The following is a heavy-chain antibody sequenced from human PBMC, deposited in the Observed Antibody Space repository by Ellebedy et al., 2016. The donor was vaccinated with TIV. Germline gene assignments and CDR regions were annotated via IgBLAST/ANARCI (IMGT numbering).Heavy chain of an antibody. D-gene: IGHD1-1*01. V-gene: IGHV1-69*13. Sequence: SVKVSCXASGGTFSSYAISWVRQAPGQGLEWMGGVIPIFGTANYAQKFQGRVTITADESTSTAYMELSSLRSEDTAVYYCARGSPRHLNAFDIWGQGTMVTVSS. CDR2: VIPIFGTA. J-gene: IGHJ3*02. CDR3: ARGSPRHLNAFDI. CDR1: GGTFSSYA.